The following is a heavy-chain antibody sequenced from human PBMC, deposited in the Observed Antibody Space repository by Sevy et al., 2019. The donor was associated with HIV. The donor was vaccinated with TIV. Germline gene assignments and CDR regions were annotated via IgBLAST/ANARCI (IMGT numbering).Heavy chain of an antibody. J-gene: IGHJ1*01. CDR2: ISGSXLST. D-gene: IGHD6-13*01. CDR1: GFSFXXYA. V-gene: IGHV3-23*01. CDR3: AKXXIASXAGXXXXXX. Sequence: GGSLRLSCAASGFSFXXYAMNWVRQAPGKGLEWVSTISGSXLSTYYADSVKGRFTISRDNSKKTLHLQMKSLRAEDTAVYYCAKXXIASXAGXXXXXXWGXXXLVTVSS.